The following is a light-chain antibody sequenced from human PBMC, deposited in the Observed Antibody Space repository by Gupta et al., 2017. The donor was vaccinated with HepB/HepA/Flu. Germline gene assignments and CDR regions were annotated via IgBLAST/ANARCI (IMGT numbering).Light chain of an antibody. J-gene: IGLJ3*02. CDR2: SNN. Sequence: QSVLTQPPSASGTPGQRVTISCSGSSSNIGSNTVNWYQQLPGTAPKLLLYSNNQRPSGVPDRFSGSKSGTSVSLAISGLQSEDEADYYCATWDDSLNGVVFGGGTKLTVL. CDR1: SSNIGSNT. V-gene: IGLV1-44*01. CDR3: ATWDDSLNGVV.